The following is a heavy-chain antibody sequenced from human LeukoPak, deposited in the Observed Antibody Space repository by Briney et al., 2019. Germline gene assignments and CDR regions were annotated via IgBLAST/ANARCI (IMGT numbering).Heavy chain of an antibody. CDR1: GGSISHYY. Sequence: SETLSLTCTVSGGSISHYYWSWIRQPPGKGLEWIGFIYYSGSTNYNSSLKSRVTISVDTSKNQFSLKLSSVTAADTAVYYCARHGDSGSGYYDYWGQETLVAVSS. V-gene: IGHV4-59*08. D-gene: IGHD3-3*01. J-gene: IGHJ4*02. CDR2: IYYSGST. CDR3: ARHGDSGSGYYDY.